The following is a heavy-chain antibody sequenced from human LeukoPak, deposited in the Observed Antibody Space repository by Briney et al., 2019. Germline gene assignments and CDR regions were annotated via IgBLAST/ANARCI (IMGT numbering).Heavy chain of an antibody. CDR1: GFTFSSYA. V-gene: IGHV3-23*01. CDR2: ISGSGANT. Sequence: GRSLRLSRAASGFTFSSYAMKSARQAPGNGLEWPSTISGSGANTYYADSVKGRLTISRDNSKNKVYLQLNGLRAGDRAVYYCAEALRFTSGHGFDCWGQGTLVTVSS. J-gene: IGHJ4*02. D-gene: IGHD6-25*01. CDR3: AEALRFTSGHGFDC.